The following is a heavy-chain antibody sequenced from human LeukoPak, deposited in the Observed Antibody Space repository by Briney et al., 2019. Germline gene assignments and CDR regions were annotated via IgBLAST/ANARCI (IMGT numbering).Heavy chain of an antibody. CDR3: AREGYGDYGAENFDY. CDR2: IIPSLGTA. D-gene: IGHD4-17*01. Sequence: SVKVSCKGSGGTFSSYAISWVRQAPGQGLEWMGGIIPSLGTANYAQKFQGRVTITADESRRTAYVERSKLRSEDTAVSYCAREGYGDYGAENFDYWGQGTLVTVSS. J-gene: IGHJ4*02. V-gene: IGHV1-69*13. CDR1: GGTFSSYA.